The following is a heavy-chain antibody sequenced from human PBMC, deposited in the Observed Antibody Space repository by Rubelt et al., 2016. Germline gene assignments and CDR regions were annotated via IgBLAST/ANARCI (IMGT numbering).Heavy chain of an antibody. V-gene: IGHV1-3*01. J-gene: IGHJ4*02. Sequence: KFQGRVTITRDTSASTAYMELSSLRSEDTAVYYCARDQQLGFDYWGQGTLVTVSS. CDR3: ARDQQLGFDY. D-gene: IGHD6-13*01.